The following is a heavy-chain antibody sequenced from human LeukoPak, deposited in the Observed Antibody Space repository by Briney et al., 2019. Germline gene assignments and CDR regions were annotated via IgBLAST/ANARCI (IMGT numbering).Heavy chain of an antibody. Sequence: GGSLRLSCAASGFTFSSYAMSWVRQAPGKGLEWVSAISGSGGSTYYADSVKGRFTISRDNSKNTLYLQMNSLRAEDTAVYYCARDHPDIVVVPSPGDYWGQGTLVTVSS. CDR2: ISGSGGST. J-gene: IGHJ4*02. D-gene: IGHD2-2*01. V-gene: IGHV3-23*01. CDR1: GFTFSSYA. CDR3: ARDHPDIVVVPSPGDY.